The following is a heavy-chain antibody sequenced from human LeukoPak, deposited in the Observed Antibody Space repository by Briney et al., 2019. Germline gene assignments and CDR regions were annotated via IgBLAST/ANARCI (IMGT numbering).Heavy chain of an antibody. V-gene: IGHV4-30-4*01. J-gene: IGHJ4*02. CDR3: ARVVVVAATVVFDY. CDR1: GGSISSGDYY. Sequence: PSQTLSLTCTVSGGSISSGDYYWSWIRQPPGKGLEWIEYIYYSGSTYYNPSLKSRVTISVDTSKNQFSLKLSSVTAADTAVYYCARVVVVAATVVFDYWGQGTLVTVSS. D-gene: IGHD2-15*01. CDR2: IYYSGST.